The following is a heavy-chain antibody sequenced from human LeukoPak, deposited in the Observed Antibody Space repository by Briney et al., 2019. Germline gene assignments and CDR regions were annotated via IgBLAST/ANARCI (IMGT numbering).Heavy chain of an antibody. CDR1: GFTFSSYS. Sequence: GGSLRLSCAASGFTFSSYSMNWVRQAPGKGLEWVSSISSSSSYIYYADSVEGRFTISRDNSKNTLYLQMNSLRVEDSAVYYCAKVLSKGGGYYLTDFWGQGTLVTVSS. V-gene: IGHV3-21*01. CDR2: ISSSSSYI. CDR3: AKVLSKGGGYYLTDF. D-gene: IGHD3-22*01. J-gene: IGHJ4*02.